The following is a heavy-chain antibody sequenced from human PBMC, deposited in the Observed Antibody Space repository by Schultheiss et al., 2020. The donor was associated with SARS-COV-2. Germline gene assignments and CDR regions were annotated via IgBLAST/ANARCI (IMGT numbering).Heavy chain of an antibody. V-gene: IGHV4-34*01. CDR2: INHSGST. CDR1: GGSFSGYY. J-gene: IGHJ6*03. Sequence: GSLRLSCAVYGGSFSGYYWSWIRQPPGKGLEWIGEINHSGSTNYNPSLKSRVTISVDTSKNQFSLKLSSVTAADTAVYYCARGPARLSARHAYYYMDVWGKGTTVTVSS. CDR3: ARGPARLSARHAYYYMDV. D-gene: IGHD6-6*01.